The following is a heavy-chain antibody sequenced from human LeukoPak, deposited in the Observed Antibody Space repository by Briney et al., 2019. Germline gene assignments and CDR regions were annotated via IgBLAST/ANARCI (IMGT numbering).Heavy chain of an antibody. CDR2: ISSSSSYI. CDR3: ARRYHDSSGYFDY. Sequence: GGSLRLSCAASGFTFSSYSMNWVRQAPGKGLEWVSSISSSSSYIYYADSVKGRFTISRDNAKNSLYLQMNSLRAEDTAVYYCARRYHDSSGYFDYLGQGTLVTVSS. J-gene: IGHJ4*02. V-gene: IGHV3-21*01. D-gene: IGHD3-22*01. CDR1: GFTFSSYS.